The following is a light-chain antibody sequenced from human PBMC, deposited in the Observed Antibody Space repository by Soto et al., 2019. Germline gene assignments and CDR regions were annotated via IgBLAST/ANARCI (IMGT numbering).Light chain of an antibody. CDR3: SSYTSSSTVV. Sequence: QSALTQPASVSGSPGQSITISCTGTSSDVGGYNYVSWYQQHPGKAPKLMIYDVGNRPSGVSNRFSGSKSGKTASLTISGLQAEDEADYYCSSYTSSSTVVFGGGTKLTVL. CDR1: SSDVGGYNY. CDR2: DVG. V-gene: IGLV2-14*01. J-gene: IGLJ2*01.